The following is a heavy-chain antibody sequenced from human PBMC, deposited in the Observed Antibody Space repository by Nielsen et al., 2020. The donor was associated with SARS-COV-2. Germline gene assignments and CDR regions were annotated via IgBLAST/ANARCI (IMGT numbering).Heavy chain of an antibody. V-gene: IGHV3-73*01. CDR2: IRSKANSYAT. CDR1: GFTFSGSA. Sequence: GGSLRLSCAASGFTFSGSAMQWVRQASGKGLEWVGRIRSKANSYATAYAASVKGRFTISRDDSKNTAYLQMNSLKTEDTAVYYCTRRGVAGTDYYYGMDVWGQGTTVTVSS. CDR3: TRRGVAGTDYYYGMDV. J-gene: IGHJ6*02. D-gene: IGHD6-19*01.